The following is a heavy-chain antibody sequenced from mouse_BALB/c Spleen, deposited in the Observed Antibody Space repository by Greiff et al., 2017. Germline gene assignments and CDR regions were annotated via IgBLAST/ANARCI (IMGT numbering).Heavy chain of an antibody. CDR1: GYTFTSYW. CDR3: AELGRNY. D-gene: IGHD4-1*01. V-gene: IGHV1-7*01. CDR2: INPSTGYT. Sequence: QVQLKESGAELAKPGASVKMSCKASGYTFTSYWMHWVKQRPGQGLEWIGYINPSTGYTEYNQKFKDKATLTADKSSSTAYMQLSSLTSEDSAVYYCAELGRNYWGQGTTLTVSS. J-gene: IGHJ2*01.